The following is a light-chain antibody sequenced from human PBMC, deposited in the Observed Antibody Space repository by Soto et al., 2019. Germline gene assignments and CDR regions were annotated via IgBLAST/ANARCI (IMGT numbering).Light chain of an antibody. Sequence: QSALTQPASVSGSPGQSITISCTGTSSDVGSYNLVSWYQHHPGKAPKLMIYVVGKRPSGVSSRFSGSKSGNTASLTISGLQDEDEADYYCCSYAGSGTPYVFGTGTKVTVL. J-gene: IGLJ1*01. V-gene: IGLV2-23*02. CDR1: SSDVGSYNL. CDR3: CSYAGSGTPYV. CDR2: VVG.